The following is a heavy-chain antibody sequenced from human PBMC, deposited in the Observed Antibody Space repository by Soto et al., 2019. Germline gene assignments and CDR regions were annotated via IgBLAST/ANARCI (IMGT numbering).Heavy chain of an antibody. CDR2: ISYDGSNK. V-gene: IGHV3-30*18. D-gene: IGHD6-13*01. J-gene: IGHJ4*02. CDR1: GFTFSSYG. Sequence: PGGSLRLSCAAPGFTFSSYGMHWVRQAPGKGLEWVAVISYDGSNKYYADSVKGRFTISRDNSKNTLYLQMNSLRAEDTAVYYCAKDQPERYSSSWAFDYWGQGTLVTVSS. CDR3: AKDQPERYSSSWAFDY.